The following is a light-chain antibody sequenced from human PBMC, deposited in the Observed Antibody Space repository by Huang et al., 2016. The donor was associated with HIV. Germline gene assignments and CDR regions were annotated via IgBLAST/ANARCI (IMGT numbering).Light chain of an antibody. J-gene: IGKJ4*01. Sequence: EIVMTQSPATLSVSPGERTTLSCRASRSVSGNLAGYQQKPGQAPRLLIYGASTRATGIPARFSGSESGTEFTLTISSLQSEDFAVYYCQQYDNWLTFGGGTKVEIK. V-gene: IGKV3-15*01. CDR3: QQYDNWLT. CDR2: GAS. CDR1: RSVSGN.